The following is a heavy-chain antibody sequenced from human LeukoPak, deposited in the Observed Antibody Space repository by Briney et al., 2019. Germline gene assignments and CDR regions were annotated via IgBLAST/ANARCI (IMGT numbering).Heavy chain of an antibody. J-gene: IGHJ5*02. V-gene: IGHV3-74*01. CDR2: INTDGSTT. D-gene: IGHD3-10*01. CDR1: GFTFSDYW. CDR3: ARSSTMIRGDR. Sequence: GGSLRLSCAASGFTFSDYWMHWVRQAPGKGLVWVSRINTDGSTTAYADSVEGRFTVSRDNAKNTLYLQMNSLGAEDTAVYYCARSSTMIRGDRWGQGTLVTVSS.